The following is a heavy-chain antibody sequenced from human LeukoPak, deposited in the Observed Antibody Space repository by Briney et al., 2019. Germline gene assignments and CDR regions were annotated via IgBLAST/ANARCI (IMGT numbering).Heavy chain of an antibody. CDR2: IKQDGSAK. Sequence: GGSLRLSCAASGFTFNTYWMSWVRQAPGKGLEWVANIKQDGSAKYYMDSVKGRFTISRDNAKNSLYLQMNSLRAEDTAVYYCARAYYSVNSEFYYWGQGTLVTVSS. J-gene: IGHJ4*02. CDR3: ARAYYSVNSEFYY. V-gene: IGHV3-7*01. CDR1: GFTFNTYW. D-gene: IGHD4-23*01.